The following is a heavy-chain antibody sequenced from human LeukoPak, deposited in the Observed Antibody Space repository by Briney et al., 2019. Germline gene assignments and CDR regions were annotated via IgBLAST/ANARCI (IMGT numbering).Heavy chain of an antibody. CDR1: GFPFSNHA. D-gene: IGHD2-15*01. V-gene: IGHV3-23*01. J-gene: IGHJ5*02. Sequence: GGSLRLSCAASGFPFSNHAMSWVRQPPGKGLEWVAAISNGNTYYADSVRGRFAVSRDDSKNMVYLQMNSLRDEDTALYYCVREAGYCASVCLKSNWFDPWGQGTLVTVSS. CDR3: VREAGYCASVCLKSNWFDP. CDR2: ISNGNT.